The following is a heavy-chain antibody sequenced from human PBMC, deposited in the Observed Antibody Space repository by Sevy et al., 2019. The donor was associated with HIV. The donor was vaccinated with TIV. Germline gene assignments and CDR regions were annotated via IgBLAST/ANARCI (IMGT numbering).Heavy chain of an antibody. D-gene: IGHD2-21*01. CDR1: GLILRDRA. CDR3: VIEIESGGANF. V-gene: IGHV3-9*01. CDR2: MTMYSGSE. Sequence: GGSLILSCTASGLILRDRAMHWVRQTPGTGLEWGSGMTMYSGSEDYADFVKGRFTISRDNAKNSLNLQMDSLTLEDTALYYCVIEIESGGANFWGQGTLVTVSS. J-gene: IGHJ1*01.